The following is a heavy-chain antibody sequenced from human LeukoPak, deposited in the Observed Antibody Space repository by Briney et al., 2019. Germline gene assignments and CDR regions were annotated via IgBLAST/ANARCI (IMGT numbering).Heavy chain of an antibody. D-gene: IGHD5-24*01. CDR2: IYYSGST. CDR3: VREMATINY. Sequence: SETLSLTCTVSGGSISSGDYYWSWIGQPPGKGLEWIGYIYYSGSTYYNPSLKSRVTISVDTSKNQFSLKLSSVTAADTAVYYCVREMATINYWGQGTLVTVSS. CDR1: GGSISSGDYY. V-gene: IGHV4-30-4*08. J-gene: IGHJ4*02.